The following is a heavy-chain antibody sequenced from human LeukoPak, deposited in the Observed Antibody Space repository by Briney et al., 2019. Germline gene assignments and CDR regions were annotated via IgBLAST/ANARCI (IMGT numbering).Heavy chain of an antibody. D-gene: IGHD3-3*01. J-gene: IGHJ5*02. CDR2: INHSGST. CDR3: AAGDILEWLSGFDP. CDR1: GGSFSGYY. V-gene: IGHV4-34*01. Sequence: SETLSLTCAVYGGSFSGYYWSWIRQPPGKGLEWIGEINHSGSTNYNPSLKSRVTISVDTSKNQFSLKLSSVTAADTAVYYCAAGDILEWLSGFDPWGQATLVTV.